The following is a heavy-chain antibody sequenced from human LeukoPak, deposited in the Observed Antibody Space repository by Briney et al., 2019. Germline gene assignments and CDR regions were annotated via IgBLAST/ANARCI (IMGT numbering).Heavy chain of an antibody. CDR3: ARVDWDTAMAADY. D-gene: IGHD5-18*01. V-gene: IGHV3-21*01. J-gene: IGHJ4*02. CDR2: ISSSSSYI. Sequence: GGSLRLPCAASGFTFSSYSMNWVRQAPGKGLEWVSSISSSSSYIYYADSVKGRFTISRDNAKNSLYLQMNSLRAEDTAVYYCARVDWDTAMAADYWGQGTLVTVSS. CDR1: GFTFSSYS.